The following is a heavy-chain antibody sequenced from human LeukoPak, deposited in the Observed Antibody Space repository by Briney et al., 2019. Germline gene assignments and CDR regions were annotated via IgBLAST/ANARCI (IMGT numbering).Heavy chain of an antibody. CDR1: GFTFSSYA. CDR2: ISGSGGST. Sequence: PGGSLRLSRAASGFTFSSYAMSWVRQAPGKGLEWVSAISGSGGSTYYADSVKGRFTISRDNSKNTLYLQMNSLRAEDTAVYYCAKDLGDYGDHVPFDYWGQGTLVTVSS. CDR3: AKDLGDYGDHVPFDY. J-gene: IGHJ4*02. D-gene: IGHD4-17*01. V-gene: IGHV3-23*01.